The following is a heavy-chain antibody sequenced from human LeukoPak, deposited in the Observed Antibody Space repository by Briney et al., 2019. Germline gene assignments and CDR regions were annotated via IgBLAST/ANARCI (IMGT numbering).Heavy chain of an antibody. D-gene: IGHD2-2*01. Sequence: GAGVQSSFKAAGCSFTSFDIKWGRRDTGRGGEWRGWMNPNSGNTGYAQKFQGRATMTKTTSISTAYMELSGLRSDDTAVYYCARAGGYCGSISCPYYFDFGGQGPLATVSP. V-gene: IGHV1-8*01. CDR2: MNPNSGNT. CDR1: GCSFTSFD. J-gene: IGHJ4*02. CDR3: ARAGGYCGSISCPYYFDF.